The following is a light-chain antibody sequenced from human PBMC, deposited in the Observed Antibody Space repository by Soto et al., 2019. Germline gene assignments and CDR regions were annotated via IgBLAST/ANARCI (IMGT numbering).Light chain of an antibody. Sequence: EMVMTQSPATLSVSLGERATLSCRASQSVSTKLGWYQQKPGQAPRLLIYGASTRATGIPARFSGSGSGTEFTLTISSLQSEDFAVYYCQQHDQGWTFGQGTKVEIK. J-gene: IGKJ1*01. CDR3: QQHDQGWT. CDR1: QSVSTK. V-gene: IGKV3-15*01. CDR2: GAS.